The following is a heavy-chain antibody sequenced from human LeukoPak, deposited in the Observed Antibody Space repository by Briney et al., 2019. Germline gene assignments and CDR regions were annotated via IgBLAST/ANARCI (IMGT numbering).Heavy chain of an antibody. CDR1: GGTFSSYA. V-gene: IGHV1-69*13. D-gene: IGHD4-17*01. Sequence: SVKVSCKASGGTFSSYAISWVRQAPGQGLEWMGGIIPIFGTANYAQKFQGRVTITADESTSTAYMEVSSLRSEDTAVYYCARDYGDYEFYGMDVWGQGTTVTVSS. CDR2: IIPIFGTA. CDR3: ARDYGDYEFYGMDV. J-gene: IGHJ6*02.